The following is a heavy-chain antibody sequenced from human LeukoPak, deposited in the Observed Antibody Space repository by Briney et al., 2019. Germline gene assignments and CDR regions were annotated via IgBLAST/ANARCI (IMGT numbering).Heavy chain of an antibody. V-gene: IGHV3-23*01. CDR1: GFSFSYYT. D-gene: IGHD4-17*01. Sequence: GGSLRLSCATSGFSFSYYTMDWVRQAPGKGLEWVSHISDTVRDTWYANSVKGRFIISRDNSRDTVYLQMSSLRPEDTALYFCAKDNYGGIFASWGQGTLVTVSS. CDR3: AKDNYGGIFAS. J-gene: IGHJ4*02. CDR2: ISDTVRDT.